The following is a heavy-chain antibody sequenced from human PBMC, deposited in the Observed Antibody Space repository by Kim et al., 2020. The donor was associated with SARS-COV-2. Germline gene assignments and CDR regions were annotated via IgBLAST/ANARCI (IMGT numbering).Heavy chain of an antibody. D-gene: IGHD1-26*01. J-gene: IGHJ4*02. Sequence: ASVKVSCKASGYTFTNYAVHWVRQAPGQRLEWMGWINAGNGNTKYSQKFQGRVTITRDTSASTAYMDLSSLRSEDTAVYFCARHWGYSGSSSGSPFDYWGQGTLLTVSS. CDR3: ARHWGYSGSSSGSPFDY. CDR2: INAGNGNT. V-gene: IGHV1-3*01. CDR1: GYTFTNYA.